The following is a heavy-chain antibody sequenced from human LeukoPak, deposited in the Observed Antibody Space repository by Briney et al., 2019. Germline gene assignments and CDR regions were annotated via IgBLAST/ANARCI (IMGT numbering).Heavy chain of an antibody. Sequence: PGGSLRLSCAASGFTFSSYAMSWVRQAPGKGLEWVSAISGSGGSTYYADSVKGRFTISRDNSKNTLYLQMNSLRAEDTAVYYCAKDTQTNYYDSSGYYYGGNWFDPWGQGTLVTVSS. V-gene: IGHV3-23*01. CDR3: AKDTQTNYYDSSGYYYGGNWFDP. CDR1: GFTFSSYA. J-gene: IGHJ5*02. D-gene: IGHD3-22*01. CDR2: ISGSGGST.